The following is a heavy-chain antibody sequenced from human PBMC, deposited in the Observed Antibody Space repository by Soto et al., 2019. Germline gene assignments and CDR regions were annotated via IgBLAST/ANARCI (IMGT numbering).Heavy chain of an antibody. CDR2: IYYRGTT. CDR3: ARGAYKYYYYGMDV. V-gene: IGHV4-59*01. D-gene: IGHD1-1*01. Sequence: SETLSLTCTVPGGSISSYYWSWIRQPPGKGLEWIGYIYYRGTTNYNPSLKSRVTISVDTSTNQFSLKLSSVTAADTAIYYCARGAYKYYYYGMDVWGQGTTVTVSS. J-gene: IGHJ6*02. CDR1: GGSISSYY.